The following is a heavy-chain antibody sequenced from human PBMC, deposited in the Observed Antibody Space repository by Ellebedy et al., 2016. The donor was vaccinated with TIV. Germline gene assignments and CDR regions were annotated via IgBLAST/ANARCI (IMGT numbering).Heavy chain of an antibody. J-gene: IGHJ4*02. CDR2: IYPGDSDT. CDR3: ARVKSGSSGDQLYFDY. CDR1: GYSFTSYW. V-gene: IGHV5-51*01. D-gene: IGHD3-22*01. Sequence: GESLKISCKGSGYSFTSYWIGWVRPMPGKGLEWIGIIYPGDSDTRYSPSFQGQVTISADKSISTAYLKWSSLKASDTAMYYCARVKSGSSGDQLYFDYWGQGTLVTVSS.